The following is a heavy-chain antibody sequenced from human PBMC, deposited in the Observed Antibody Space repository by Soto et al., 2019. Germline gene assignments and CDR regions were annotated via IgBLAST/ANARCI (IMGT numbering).Heavy chain of an antibody. CDR3: ARSPYSGYDYGKAFDI. CDR2: IIPILGIA. D-gene: IGHD5-12*01. V-gene: IGHV1-69*02. Sequence: ASVKVSCKASGGTFSSYTISWVRQAPGQGLEWMGRIIPILGIANYAQKFQGRVTITADKSTSTAYMELSSLRSEDTAVYYCARSPYSGYDYGKAFDIWGQGTMVTVSS. CDR1: GGTFSSYT. J-gene: IGHJ3*02.